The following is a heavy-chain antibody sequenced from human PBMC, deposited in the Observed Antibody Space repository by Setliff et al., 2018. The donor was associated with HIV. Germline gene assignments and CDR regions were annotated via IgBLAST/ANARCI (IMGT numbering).Heavy chain of an antibody. J-gene: IGHJ3*02. V-gene: IGHV3-7*01. D-gene: IGHD3-3*01. CDR2: IKQDGSEK. CDR3: ARDETSNTIFGVIILEADTFDI. Sequence: PGGSLRLSCAASGFTFSSYWMSWVRQAPGKGLEWVANIKQDGSEKYYVDSVKGRFTISRNNAKNSLYLQMNSLRAEDTAVYYCARDETSNTIFGVIILEADTFDIWGQGTMVTVSS. CDR1: GFTFSSYW.